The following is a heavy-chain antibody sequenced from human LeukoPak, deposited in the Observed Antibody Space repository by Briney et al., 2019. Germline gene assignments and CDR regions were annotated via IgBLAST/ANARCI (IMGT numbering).Heavy chain of an antibody. CDR2: ISADNGDT. CDR1: GYTFTNYG. Sequence: ASVKVSCKASGYTFTNYGISWVRQAPGQGREDMGCISADNGDTNYAQKLQARVTMTTDTYTSTAYMELRSLRSDDTAVYYCARASLRFLEWLAPGYMDVWGKGTTVTVSS. D-gene: IGHD3-3*01. V-gene: IGHV1-18*01. CDR3: ARASLRFLEWLAPGYMDV. J-gene: IGHJ6*03.